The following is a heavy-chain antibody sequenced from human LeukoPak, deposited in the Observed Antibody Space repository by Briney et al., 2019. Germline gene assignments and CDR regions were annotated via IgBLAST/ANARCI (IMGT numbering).Heavy chain of an antibody. CDR2: INPNSGGT. Sequence: ASVKVSCKASGYMFTDYYIHWVRQAPGQGLEWMGCINPNSGGTSYAQKFQGGVTMTRDTSISTAYMELSNLRSDDTAVYYCARGIRVYNYYFDSWGQGTLVSVSS. J-gene: IGHJ4*02. CDR3: ARGIRVYNYYFDS. CDR1: GYMFTDYY. D-gene: IGHD1-1*01. V-gene: IGHV1-2*02.